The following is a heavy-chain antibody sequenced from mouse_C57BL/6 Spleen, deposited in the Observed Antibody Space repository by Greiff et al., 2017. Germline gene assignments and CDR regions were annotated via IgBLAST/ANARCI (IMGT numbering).Heavy chain of an antibody. V-gene: IGHV7-3*01. CDR3: ARYILGAMDY. J-gene: IGHJ4*01. CDR2: IRNKANGYTT. CDR1: GFTFTDYY. Sequence: LKESGGGLVQPGGSLSLSCAASGFTFTDYYMSWVRQPPGKALEWLGFIRNKANGYTTEYSASVKGRFTISRDNSQSILYLQMNALRAEDSATYYCARYILGAMDYWGQGTSVTVSS. D-gene: IGHD4-1*01.